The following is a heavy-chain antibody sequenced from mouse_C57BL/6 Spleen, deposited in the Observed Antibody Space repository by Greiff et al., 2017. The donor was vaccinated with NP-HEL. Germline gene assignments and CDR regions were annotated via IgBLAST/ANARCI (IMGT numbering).Heavy chain of an antibody. CDR2: IDPSDSYT. D-gene: IGHD3-2*02. J-gene: IGHJ2*01. V-gene: IGHV1-69*01. CDR3: ARSGTAQAIDY. Sequence: VKLQQPGAELVMPGASVKLSCKASGYTFTSYWMHWVKQRPGQGLEWIGEIDPSDSYTNYNQKFKGKSTLTVDKSSSTAYMQLSSLTSEDSAVYYCARSGTAQAIDYWGQGTTLTVSS. CDR1: GYTFTSYW.